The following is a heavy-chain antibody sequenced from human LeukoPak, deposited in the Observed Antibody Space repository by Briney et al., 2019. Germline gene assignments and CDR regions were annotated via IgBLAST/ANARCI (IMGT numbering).Heavy chain of an antibody. D-gene: IGHD6-13*01. V-gene: IGHV1-69*05. Sequence: ASVKVSCKASGGTFSSYAISWVRQAPGQGLEWMARIIPIFGTANYAQKFQGRVTITTDESTGTAYMELSSLRSEDTAVYYCARERDSSSWYGAFDIWGQGTMVTVSS. CDR1: GGTFSSYA. CDR3: ARERDSSSWYGAFDI. J-gene: IGHJ3*02. CDR2: IIPIFGTA.